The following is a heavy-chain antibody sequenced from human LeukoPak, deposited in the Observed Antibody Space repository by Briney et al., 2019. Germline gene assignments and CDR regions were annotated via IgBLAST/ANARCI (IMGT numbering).Heavy chain of an antibody. CDR1: GFTFSSYW. J-gene: IGHJ5*02. Sequence: GGSLRLSCAASGFTFSSYWMSWVRQAPGKGQEWVANIKQDGSEKYYVDSVKGRFTISRDNAKNSLYLQMNSLRAEDTAVYYCARGGGPTIAYYDFWSGYSEKNWFDPWGQGTLVTVSS. CDR3: ARGGGPTIAYYDFWSGYSEKNWFDP. V-gene: IGHV3-7*01. CDR2: IKQDGSEK. D-gene: IGHD3-3*01.